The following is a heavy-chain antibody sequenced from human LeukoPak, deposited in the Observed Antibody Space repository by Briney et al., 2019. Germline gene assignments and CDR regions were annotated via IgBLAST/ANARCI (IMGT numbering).Heavy chain of an antibody. Sequence: PSETLSLTCAVSGGSISSSNWWSWVRQPPGKGLEWIGEIYHSGSTNYNPSLKSRVTISVDKSKNQFSLKLSSVTAADTAVYYCARGKQQLVRGWFDPWGQGTLVTVSS. V-gene: IGHV4-4*02. D-gene: IGHD6-13*01. CDR2: IYHSGST. CDR1: GGSISSSNW. J-gene: IGHJ5*02. CDR3: ARGKQQLVRGWFDP.